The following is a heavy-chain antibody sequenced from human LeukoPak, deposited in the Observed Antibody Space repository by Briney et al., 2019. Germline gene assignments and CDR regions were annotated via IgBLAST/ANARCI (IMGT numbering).Heavy chain of an antibody. CDR3: ARGKYYGSGSSKRYYYYGMDV. CDR2: INHSGST. D-gene: IGHD3-10*01. CDR1: GGSFSGYY. V-gene: IGHV4-34*01. Sequence: PSETLSLTCAVXGGSFSGYYWSWIRQPPGKGLEWIGEINHSGSTNYNPSLKSRVTISVDTSKNQFSLKLSSVTAADTAVYYCARGKYYGSGSSKRYYYYGMDVWGQGTTVTVSS. J-gene: IGHJ6*02.